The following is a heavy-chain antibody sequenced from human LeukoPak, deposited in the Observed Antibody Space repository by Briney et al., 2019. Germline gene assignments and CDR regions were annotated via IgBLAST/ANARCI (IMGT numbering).Heavy chain of an antibody. CDR3: AKTTTGYSSGRYPGWPADS. CDR2: IFGSGGSA. J-gene: IGHJ4*02. Sequence: GGSLRLSCAASGFTFNTYAMYLVRQAPGKGLEWVSGIFGSGGSAHYADSVKGRFTISRDNSKNTVYLQMNSLRAEDTAVYYCAKTTTGYSSGRYPGWPADSWGQGALVTVSS. V-gene: IGHV3-23*01. CDR1: GFTFNTYA. D-gene: IGHD6-19*01.